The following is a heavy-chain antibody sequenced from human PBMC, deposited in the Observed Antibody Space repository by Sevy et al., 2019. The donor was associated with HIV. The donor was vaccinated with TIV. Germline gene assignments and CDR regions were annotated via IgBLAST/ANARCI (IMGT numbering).Heavy chain of an antibody. V-gene: IGHV3-20*04. CDR3: ARGLGSGWTGGYYFDY. J-gene: IGHJ4*02. CDR2: INWNGGST. Sequence: GGSLRLSCAASGLTFDDYGMSWVRQAPGKGLEWVSGINWNGGSTGYADSVKGRFTISRDNAKNSLYLQMNSLRAEDTALYYCARGLGSGWTGGYYFDYWGQGTLVTVSS. D-gene: IGHD6-19*01. CDR1: GLTFDDYG.